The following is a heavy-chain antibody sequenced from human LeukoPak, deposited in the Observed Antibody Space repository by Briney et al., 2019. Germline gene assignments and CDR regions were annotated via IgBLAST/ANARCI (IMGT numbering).Heavy chain of an antibody. CDR1: GFTFSNYE. Sequence: GGSLRLSCAASGFTFSNYEMSWVRQAPGKGLEWVSYISGGGSTMYYADSVKGRFTISRDNAKNSLILQMNSLRAEDTAVYYCARLPVVPAAIIYYYYYYMDDWGKGTTVTVSS. CDR3: ARLPVVPAAIIYYYYYYMDD. J-gene: IGHJ6*03. V-gene: IGHV3-48*03. D-gene: IGHD2-2*01. CDR2: ISGGGSTM.